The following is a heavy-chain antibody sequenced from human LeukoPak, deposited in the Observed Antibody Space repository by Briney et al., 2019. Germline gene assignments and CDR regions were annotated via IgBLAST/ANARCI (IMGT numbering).Heavy chain of an antibody. CDR1: GGSISSYY. V-gene: IGHV4-4*07. CDR2: IYTSGST. CDR3: ARAMHSGYVSLYGMDV. D-gene: IGHD5-12*01. Sequence: KPSETLSLTCTVSGGSISSYYWSWIRQPAGKGLEWIGRIYTSGSTNYNPSLKSRVTMSADTSKNQFSLKLSSVTAADTAVYYCARAMHSGYVSLYGMDVWGQGTTVTVSS. J-gene: IGHJ6*02.